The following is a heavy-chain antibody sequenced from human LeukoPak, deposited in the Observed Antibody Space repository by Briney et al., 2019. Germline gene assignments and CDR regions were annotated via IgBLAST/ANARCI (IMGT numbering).Heavy chain of an antibody. J-gene: IGHJ4*02. D-gene: IGHD3-22*01. CDR2: ISYDGSNK. Sequence: GGSLRLSCAASGFTFSSYAMHWVRQAPGKGLEWVAVISYDGSNKYYADSVKGRFTISRDNSKNTLYLQMNSLRAEDTAVYYCVTTMIVVAGNFDYWGQGTLVTVSS. CDR1: GFTFSSYA. V-gene: IGHV3-30-3*01. CDR3: VTTMIVVAGNFDY.